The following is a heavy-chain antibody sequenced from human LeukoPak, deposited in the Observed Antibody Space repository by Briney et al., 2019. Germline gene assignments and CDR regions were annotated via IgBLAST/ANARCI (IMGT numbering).Heavy chain of an antibody. D-gene: IGHD3-10*01. J-gene: IGHJ3*02. Sequence: GGSLRLSCVAPGFTLSTYAIHWVRQAPGKGLEWVAVVSKDGNTKYYADSVKGRFTISRDNSKNTLYLQMNGLRAEDTSVYYCARGIQPPKYYGSGSDTFDIWGQGTMVTVSS. CDR3: ARGIQPPKYYGSGSDTFDI. V-gene: IGHV3-30*04. CDR1: GFTLSTYA. CDR2: VSKDGNTK.